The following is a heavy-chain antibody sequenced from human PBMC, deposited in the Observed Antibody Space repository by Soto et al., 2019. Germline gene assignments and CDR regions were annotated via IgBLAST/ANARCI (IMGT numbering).Heavy chain of an antibody. V-gene: IGHV1-3*01. CDR1: GYTFTSYA. D-gene: IGHD3-3*01. J-gene: IGHJ4*02. Sequence: ASVKVSCKASGYTFTSYAMHWVRQAPGQRLEWMGWINAGNGNTKYSQKFQGRVTITRDTSASTAYMELSSLRSEDTAVYYCARKGQNVLRFLEWLQPFDYWGQGTLVTVSS. CDR3: ARKGQNVLRFLEWLQPFDY. CDR2: INAGNGNT.